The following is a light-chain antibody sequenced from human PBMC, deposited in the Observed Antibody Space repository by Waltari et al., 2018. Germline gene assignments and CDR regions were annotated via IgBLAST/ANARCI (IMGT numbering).Light chain of an antibody. CDR2: EGS. V-gene: IGLV2-23*01. CDR3: CSFAGSNTYV. CDR1: SSDVGSYNL. Sequence: HSALTQPASVSGSPGQSITISCTGASSDVGSYNLVSWYQQYPGKAPKLIIYEGSKRPPGGSNRFSGSKSGNTGSLTISGLQVEDEADYYCCSFAGSNTYVLGTGTKVSVL. J-gene: IGLJ1*01.